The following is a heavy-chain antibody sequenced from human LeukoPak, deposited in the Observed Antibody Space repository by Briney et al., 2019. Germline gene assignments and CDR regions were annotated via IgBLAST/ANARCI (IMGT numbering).Heavy chain of an antibody. CDR1: GFTFSSYA. V-gene: IGHV3-23*01. CDR3: AKVMMVRGVTHFDY. CDR2: ISGSGGST. Sequence: GGSLILSCAASGFTFSSYAMSWVRQAPGKGLEWVSAISGSGGSTYYADSVKGRFTISRDNSKNTLYLQMNSLRAEDTAVYYCAKVMMVRGVTHFDYWDQGTLVTVSS. J-gene: IGHJ4*02. D-gene: IGHD3-10*01.